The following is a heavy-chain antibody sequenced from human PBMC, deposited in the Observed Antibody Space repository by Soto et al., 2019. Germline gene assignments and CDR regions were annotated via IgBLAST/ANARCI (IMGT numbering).Heavy chain of an antibody. CDR1: GYSFTSYW. Sequence: PGESLKISCKGSGYSFTSYWIGRVRQMPGKGLEWMGIIYPGDSDTRYSPSFQGQVTISADKSISTAYLQWSSLKASDTAMYYCARLAYCGGDCYSFGWFDPWGQGTLVTVSS. V-gene: IGHV5-51*01. CDR3: ARLAYCGGDCYSFGWFDP. D-gene: IGHD2-21*02. J-gene: IGHJ5*02. CDR2: IYPGDSDT.